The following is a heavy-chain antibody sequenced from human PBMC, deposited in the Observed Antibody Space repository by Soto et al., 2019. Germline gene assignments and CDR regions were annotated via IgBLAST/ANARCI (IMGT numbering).Heavy chain of an antibody. J-gene: IGHJ4*02. CDR2: IIPIFGTG. Sequence: QVQLEQSGTEVKKPGSSVKVSCKASEGTFITSTFTWVRQAPGQGLEWMGRIIPIFGTGDYGPKFQGRVLITADKSTSTVHMELSGLKVEDTAVFFCVRNAPIGSVFSGYDAIDSWGQGTLVTVSS. V-gene: IGHV1-69*08. D-gene: IGHD5-12*01. CDR1: EGTFITST. CDR3: VRNAPIGSVFSGYDAIDS.